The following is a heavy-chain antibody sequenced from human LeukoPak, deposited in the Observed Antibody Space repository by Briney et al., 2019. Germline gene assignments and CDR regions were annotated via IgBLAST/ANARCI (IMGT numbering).Heavy chain of an antibody. CDR1: GGSISSYY. J-gene: IGHJ4*02. CDR2: IYYNGIT. D-gene: IGHD1-1*01. Sequence: SETLSLTCTVSGGSISSYYWSWIRQPPGKGLEWIGYIYYNGITNCSPSLRSRVSMSVDTSKNQFSLKLTSVSAADTAVYYCARVSATTGVDYWGRGTLVTVSS. V-gene: IGHV4-59*01. CDR3: ARVSATTGVDY.